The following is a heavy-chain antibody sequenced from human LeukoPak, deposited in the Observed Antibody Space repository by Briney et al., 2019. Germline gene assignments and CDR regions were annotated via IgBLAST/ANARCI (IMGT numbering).Heavy chain of an antibody. V-gene: IGHV3-30*18. J-gene: IGHJ4*02. CDR1: GFTFSNYD. D-gene: IGHD4-17*01. CDR2: ISYEGNNK. Sequence: GGSLRLSCAASGFTFSNYDMHWVRQAPGKGLEWVAVISYEGNNKYYADSVKGRFTISRDNSKNTLYVQMNSLRAEDTAVYYCAKSATSVTTASLDYWGQGTLVTVSS. CDR3: AKSATSVTTASLDY.